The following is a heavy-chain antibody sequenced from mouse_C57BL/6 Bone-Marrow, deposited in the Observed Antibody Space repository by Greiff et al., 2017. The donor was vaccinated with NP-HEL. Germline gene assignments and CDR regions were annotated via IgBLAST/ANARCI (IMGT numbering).Heavy chain of an antibody. Sequence: VQLQQSGPELVKPGASVKMSCKASGYTFTDYNMHWVKQSHGKSLEWIGYINPNNGGTSYNQKFKCKATLTVNKSSSTAYMELRSLTSEDSAVYYCAAGTGTDFDYWGQGTTLTVSS. J-gene: IGHJ2*01. CDR1: GYTFTDYN. V-gene: IGHV1-22*01. D-gene: IGHD4-1*01. CDR3: AAGTGTDFDY. CDR2: INPNNGGT.